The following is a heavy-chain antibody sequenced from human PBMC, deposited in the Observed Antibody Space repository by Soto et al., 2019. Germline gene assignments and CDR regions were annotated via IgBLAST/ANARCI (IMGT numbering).Heavy chain of an antibody. CDR3: ARGGTIFGAEYYYYGMDV. V-gene: IGHV1-8*01. CDR2: MNPNSGNT. J-gene: IGHJ6*02. D-gene: IGHD3-3*01. Sequence: QVQRVQSGAEVKKPGASVKVSCKASGYTFTSYDINWVRQATGQGLEWMGWMNPNSGNTGYAQKFQGRVTMTRNTSISTAYMELSSLRSEDTAVYYCARGGTIFGAEYYYYGMDVWGQGTTVTVSS. CDR1: GYTFTSYD.